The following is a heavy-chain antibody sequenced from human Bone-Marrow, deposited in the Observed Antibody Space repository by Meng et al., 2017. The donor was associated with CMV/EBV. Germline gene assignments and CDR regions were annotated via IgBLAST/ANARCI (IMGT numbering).Heavy chain of an antibody. D-gene: IGHD2-2*01. J-gene: IGHJ4*02. CDR1: GFTFSSYW. Sequence: GESLKISCAASGFTFSSYWMHWVRQAPGKGLEWVSSISSSSSYIYYADSVKGRFTISRDNAKNSLYLQMNSLRAEDTAVYYCARPLTKYKPPGVWGQGTLVTVSS. CDR2: ISSSSSYI. V-gene: IGHV3-21*01. CDR3: ARPLTKYKPPGV.